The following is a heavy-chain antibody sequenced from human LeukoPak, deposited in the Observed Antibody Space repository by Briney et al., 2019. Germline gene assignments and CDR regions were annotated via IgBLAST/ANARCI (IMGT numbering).Heavy chain of an antibody. CDR1: GFSFSNSG. Sequence: LTGGSLRLSCATSGFSFSNSGMHWVRQAPGRGLEWVAVMAFDGSNRYYTDSVRGRFTISRDNSKNTLYLQMNSLRAEDTAVYYCAKDRDLQFEYWGQGTLVTVSS. CDR2: MAFDGSNR. D-gene: IGHD4-11*01. J-gene: IGHJ4*02. CDR3: AKDRDLQFEY. V-gene: IGHV3-30*18.